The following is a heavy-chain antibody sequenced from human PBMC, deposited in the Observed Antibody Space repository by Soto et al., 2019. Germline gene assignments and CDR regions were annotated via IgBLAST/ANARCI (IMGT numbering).Heavy chain of an antibody. CDR2: IIPIFGTA. CDR3: ASPSMVRGVIITPEGYYYYGMDV. D-gene: IGHD3-10*01. Sequence: SVKVSCKASGGTFSSYAISWVRQAPGQGLEWMGGIIPIFGTANYAQKFQGRVTITADESTSTAYMELSSLRSEDTAVYYCASPSMVRGVIITPEGYYYYGMDVWGQGTTVTVSS. V-gene: IGHV1-69*13. CDR1: GGTFSSYA. J-gene: IGHJ6*02.